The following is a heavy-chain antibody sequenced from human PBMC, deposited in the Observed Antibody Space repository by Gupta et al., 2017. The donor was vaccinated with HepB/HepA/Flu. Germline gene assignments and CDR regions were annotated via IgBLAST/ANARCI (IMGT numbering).Heavy chain of an antibody. D-gene: IGHD4-11*01. CDR2: ISYDGSNK. CDR1: GFTFSSYA. V-gene: IGHV3-30-3*01. J-gene: IGHJ4*02. CDR3: ASGCNTDYSNYDGDY. Sequence: QVQLVESGGGVVQPGRSLRLSCAASGFTFSSYAMHWVRQAPGKGLEWVAVISYDGSNKYYADAGKGRFTIYRDNSKNTRYLQMNSLRAEDTAVYYCASGCNTDYSNYDGDYWGQGTLVTVSS.